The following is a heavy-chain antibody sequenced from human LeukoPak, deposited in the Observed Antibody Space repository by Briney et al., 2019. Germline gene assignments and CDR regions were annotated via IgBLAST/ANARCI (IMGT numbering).Heavy chain of an antibody. Sequence: PGGSLRLSCAASGFTFSDYYMSWIRQAPGKGLEWVSYISSSGSTIYYADSVKGQFTISRDNAKNSLYLQMNSLRAEDTAVYYCARPLGYCSSTSCSPSSYYYYMDVWGKGTTVTVSS. J-gene: IGHJ6*03. D-gene: IGHD2-2*01. CDR2: ISSSGSTI. V-gene: IGHV3-11*04. CDR1: GFTFSDYY. CDR3: ARPLGYCSSTSCSPSSYYYYMDV.